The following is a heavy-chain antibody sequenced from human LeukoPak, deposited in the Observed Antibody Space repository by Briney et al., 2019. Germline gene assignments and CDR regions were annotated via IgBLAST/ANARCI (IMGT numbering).Heavy chain of an antibody. CDR3: ARDGQWDLTYYLDY. CDR2: ISSHGNYI. J-gene: IGHJ4*02. CDR1: GFTFTSYS. V-gene: IGHV3-21*01. Sequence: GGSLRLSCAGSGFTFTSYSLNWVRQAPRKGLELVSCISSHGNYIYYADSVKGRFTVSRDDATNSVFLQMNSLRAEDTGIYYCARDGQWDLTYYLDYWGQGILVTVSS. D-gene: IGHD1-26*01.